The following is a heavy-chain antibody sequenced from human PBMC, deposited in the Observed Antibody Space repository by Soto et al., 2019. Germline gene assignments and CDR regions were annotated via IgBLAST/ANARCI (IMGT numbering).Heavy chain of an antibody. Sequence: QVQLQESGPGLVKPSQTLSLTCTVSGGSISSGDYYWSWIRQPPGKGLEWIGYIYYSGSTYYNPSLKSRVTISVDTSKHQFSLKLSSVTAADTAVYYCARVLTRIVDAFDIWGQGTMVTVSS. J-gene: IGHJ3*02. CDR3: ARVLTRIVDAFDI. V-gene: IGHV4-30-4*01. D-gene: IGHD3-22*01. CDR1: GGSISSGDYY. CDR2: IYYSGST.